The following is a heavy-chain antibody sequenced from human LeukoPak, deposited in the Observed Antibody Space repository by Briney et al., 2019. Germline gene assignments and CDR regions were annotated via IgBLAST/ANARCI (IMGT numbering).Heavy chain of an antibody. J-gene: IGHJ4*02. CDR1: GFTFSSYW. D-gene: IGHD3-16*02. Sequence: GGSLRLSCAASGFTFSSYWMSWVRQAPGKGLEWVANIKQDGSEKYYVDSVKGRFTISRDNAKNSLYLQMNSLRAEDTAVYYCAKSSDYVWGSYRYFDYWGQGTLVTVSS. CDR2: IKQDGSEK. CDR3: AKSSDYVWGSYRYFDY. V-gene: IGHV3-7*01.